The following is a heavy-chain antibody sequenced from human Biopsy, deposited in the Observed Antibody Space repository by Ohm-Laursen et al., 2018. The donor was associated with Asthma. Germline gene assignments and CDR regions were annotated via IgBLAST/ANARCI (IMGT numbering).Heavy chain of an antibody. CDR3: ARKAGSCISRTCYSLDF. CDR1: GGTFNTYV. Sequence: SVKVSCKSPGGTFNTYVIGWVRQAPGQGLEWMGGINSVFGTTTYPQKFPDRVTITADDSTSTVYMELSSLRSEDTAVYYCARKAGSCISRTCYSLDFWGQGTLVTVSS. CDR2: INSVFGTT. J-gene: IGHJ4*02. V-gene: IGHV1-69*13. D-gene: IGHD2-2*01.